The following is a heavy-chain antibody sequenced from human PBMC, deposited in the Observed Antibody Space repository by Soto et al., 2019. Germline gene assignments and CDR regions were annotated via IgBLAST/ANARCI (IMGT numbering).Heavy chain of an antibody. D-gene: IGHD4-17*01. J-gene: IGHJ6*02. V-gene: IGHV1-58*01. Sequence: SVKVSCKASGFTFTSSAVQWVRQARGQRLEWKGWIVVGSGDTNYAQKFQERVTITRDMSTGTAYMELSSLRSEDTAVYYCAAVYGDSIPSPYYYYGMDVWGQGTTVTVSS. CDR3: AAVYGDSIPSPYYYYGMDV. CDR2: IVVGSGDT. CDR1: GFTFTSSA.